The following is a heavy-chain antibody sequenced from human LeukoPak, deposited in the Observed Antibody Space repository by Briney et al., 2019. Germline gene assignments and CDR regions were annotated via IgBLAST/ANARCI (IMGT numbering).Heavy chain of an antibody. D-gene: IGHD6-19*01. J-gene: IGHJ4*02. CDR1: GYSISSGYY. CDR2: IYHSGST. CDR3: ARGLGQWLAPFDY. V-gene: IGHV4-38-2*02. Sequence: SETLSLTCTVSGYSISSGYYWGWIRQPPGKGLEWIGSIYHSGSTYYNPSLKSRVTISVDTSKNQFSLKLSSVTAADTAVYYCARGLGQWLAPFDYWGQGTLVTVSS.